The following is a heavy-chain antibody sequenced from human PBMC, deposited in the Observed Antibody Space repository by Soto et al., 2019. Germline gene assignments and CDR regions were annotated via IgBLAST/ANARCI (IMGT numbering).Heavy chain of an antibody. CDR3: ARSMAPYYPYALDV. Sequence: QVQLQESGPGLVKPSQTLSLTCTVSGGSINSGDYYWTWIRQPPGKGLEWIGFLYHSGSTFYNPSLKSRATISLDTSKKQFSLKPSSVTAADTAVYYCARSMAPYYPYALDVWGQGTTVTVSS. CDR2: LYHSGST. D-gene: IGHD2-8*01. J-gene: IGHJ6*02. CDR1: GGSINSGDYY. V-gene: IGHV4-30-4*01.